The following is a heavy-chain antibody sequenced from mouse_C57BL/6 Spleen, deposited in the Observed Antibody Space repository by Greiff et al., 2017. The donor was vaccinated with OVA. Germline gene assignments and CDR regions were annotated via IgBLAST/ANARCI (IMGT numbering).Heavy chain of an antibody. Sequence: VQLQQSGAELVKPGASVKLSCKASGYTFTSYWMHWVKQRPGRGLEWIGRIDPNSGGTKYNEKFKSKATLTVDKPSSTAYMQLSSLTSEDSAVYYCAIFYWDVADYFDYWGQGTTLTVSS. CDR1: GYTFTSYW. CDR3: AIFYWDVADYFDY. CDR2: IDPNSGGT. J-gene: IGHJ2*01. V-gene: IGHV1-72*01. D-gene: IGHD4-1*01.